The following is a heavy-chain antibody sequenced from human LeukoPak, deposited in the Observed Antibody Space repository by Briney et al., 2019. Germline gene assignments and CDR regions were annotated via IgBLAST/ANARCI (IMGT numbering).Heavy chain of an antibody. CDR3: ARGRVTANVDIVATSTGDFDY. J-gene: IGHJ4*02. CDR1: GGSFSGYY. V-gene: IGHV4-34*01. Sequence: SETLSLTCAVYGGSFSGYYWSWIRQPPGKGLEWIGEINHSGSTNYNPSLKSRVTISVDTSKNQFSLKLSSVTAADTAVYYCARGRVTANVDIVATSTGDFDYWGQGTLVTVSS. D-gene: IGHD5-12*01. CDR2: INHSGST.